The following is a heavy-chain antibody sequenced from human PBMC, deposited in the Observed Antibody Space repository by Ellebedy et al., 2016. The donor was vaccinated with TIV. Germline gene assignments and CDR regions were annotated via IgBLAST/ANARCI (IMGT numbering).Heavy chain of an antibody. CDR2: ITASGSR. Sequence: GESLKISCAASGFTFSDNAMTWVRQAPGKGLEWVSAITASGSRHYADSVKGRFTISRDNSKNTVYLQMSSLRAEDTDVYYCGKVILVVVTPALDHWGQGTLVTVSS. J-gene: IGHJ4*02. CDR1: GFTFSDNA. CDR3: GKVILVVVTPALDH. D-gene: IGHD3-22*01. V-gene: IGHV3-23*01.